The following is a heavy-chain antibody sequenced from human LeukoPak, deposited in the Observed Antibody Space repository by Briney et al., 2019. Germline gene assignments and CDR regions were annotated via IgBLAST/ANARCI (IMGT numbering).Heavy chain of an antibody. Sequence: ASVKVSCKASGYTFTTYAMHWLRQAPGQRLEWIGWISGYNGHTNYAQKLQGRVTMTADTSTSTLYMELRSLRSDDTAVYYCAREVTMVRGVITKFYYYGMNVWGQGTTVTVSS. V-gene: IGHV1-18*01. D-gene: IGHD3-10*01. CDR1: GYTFTTYA. CDR3: AREVTMVRGVITKFYYYGMNV. CDR2: ISGYNGHT. J-gene: IGHJ6*02.